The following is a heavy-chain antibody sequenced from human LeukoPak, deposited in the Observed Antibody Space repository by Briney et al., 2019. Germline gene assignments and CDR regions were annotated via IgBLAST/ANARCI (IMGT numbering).Heavy chain of an antibody. V-gene: IGHV5-51*01. Sequence: GESLKISCKGSGYSFTSYWIGWVRQMPGKGLEWMGIIYPGDSDTRYSPSFQGQVTISADKSISTAYLQWSSLKASDTATYYCASRYSSGAATDGFDYWGQGTLVTVSS. CDR2: IYPGDSDT. D-gene: IGHD6-19*01. CDR3: ASRYSSGAATDGFDY. J-gene: IGHJ4*02. CDR1: GYSFTSYW.